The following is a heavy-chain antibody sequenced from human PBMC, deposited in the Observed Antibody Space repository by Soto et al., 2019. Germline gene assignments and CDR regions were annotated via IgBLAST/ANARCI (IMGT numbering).Heavy chain of an antibody. J-gene: IGHJ4*02. D-gene: IGHD3-22*01. CDR3: ARGQDRSKGGDN. CDR1: GGSCSGYY. Sequence: QVQLQQWGAGLLKPSETLSLTCAVYGGSCSGYYWTWIRQPQGKGLEWFGEITHDVNINYNPYLKIRLNISVATSKNQFSLRLRFVTAADTAVYFCARGQDRSKGGDNWCQGTLVTVSS. V-gene: IGHV4-34*01. CDR2: ITHDVNI.